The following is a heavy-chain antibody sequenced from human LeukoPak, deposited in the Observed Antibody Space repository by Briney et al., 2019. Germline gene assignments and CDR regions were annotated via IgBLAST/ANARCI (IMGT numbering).Heavy chain of an antibody. CDR3: ARRGRSSSDFDF. J-gene: IGHJ4*02. V-gene: IGHV5-10-1*01. Sequence: GGSLRLSCKGSGYIFTSYWITWVRQMPGKGLEWMGMIDPTDSYTNYSPSFQGHVTISTDKSISTAYLQWSSLKASDTAIYYCARRGRSSSDFDFWGQGTLVTVSS. CDR1: GYIFTSYW. D-gene: IGHD6-6*01. CDR2: IDPTDSYT.